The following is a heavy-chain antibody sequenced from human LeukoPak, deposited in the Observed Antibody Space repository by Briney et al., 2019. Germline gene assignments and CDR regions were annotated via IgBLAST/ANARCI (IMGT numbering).Heavy chain of an antibody. Sequence: GGSLRLSCAASGFTFSSYAMSWVRQAPGKGLEWVSAISGSGGSTYYADSVKGRFTISRDNSKNTLYLQMNSLRAEDTAVYYCAKALRFLEWLYADYWGQGTLVTVSS. D-gene: IGHD3-3*01. CDR1: GFTFSSYA. CDR3: AKALRFLEWLYADY. V-gene: IGHV3-23*01. CDR2: ISGSGGST. J-gene: IGHJ4*02.